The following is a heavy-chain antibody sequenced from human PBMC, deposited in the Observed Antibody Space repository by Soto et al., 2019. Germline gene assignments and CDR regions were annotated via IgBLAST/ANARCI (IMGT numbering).Heavy chain of an antibody. D-gene: IGHD2-2*01. CDR2: IYDSGST. CDR1: GGSISSSY. CDR3: ASWTYCSSTSRYSTYYYYGMDV. Sequence: PSETLSLTCTVSGGSISSSYWSWIRQPPGKGLEWIGYIYDSGSTYYNSSLKSRVTMSVDTSKNQFSLKLSSVTAADTAVYYCASWTYCSSTSRYSTYYYYGMDVWGQGTTVTVSS. J-gene: IGHJ6*02. V-gene: IGHV4-59*12.